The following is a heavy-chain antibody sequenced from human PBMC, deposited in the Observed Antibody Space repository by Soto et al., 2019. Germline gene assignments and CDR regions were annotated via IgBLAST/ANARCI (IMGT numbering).Heavy chain of an antibody. V-gene: IGHV4-59*01. J-gene: IGHJ6*02. CDR2: IYYSGST. CDR1: GGSISSYY. D-gene: IGHD6-19*01. Sequence: PSETLSLTCTVSGGSISSYYWSWIRQPPGKGLEWIGYIYYSGSTNYNPSLKSRVTISVDTSKNQFSLKLSSVTAADTAVYYCARDPSVSGWYYYYGMDVWGQGTTVTV. CDR3: ARDPSVSGWYYYYGMDV.